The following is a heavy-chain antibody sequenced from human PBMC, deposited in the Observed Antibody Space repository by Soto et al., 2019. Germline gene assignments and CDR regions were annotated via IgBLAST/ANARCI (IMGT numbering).Heavy chain of an antibody. J-gene: IGHJ3*01. CDR3: ARLRRDWGDAFDL. CDR1: GGPFGSSA. D-gene: IGHD3-16*01. V-gene: IGHV1-69*01. CDR2: IIPVFDKA. Sequence: QVQLVQSGADVKKPGSSVKVSCKTSGGPFGSSAISWVRQAPAQGLAWMGEIIPVFDKANYAQNFQGRVTITADEPTGTVFMQLSSLRSEDTAVYFCARLRRDWGDAFDLWGLGTFVTVSS.